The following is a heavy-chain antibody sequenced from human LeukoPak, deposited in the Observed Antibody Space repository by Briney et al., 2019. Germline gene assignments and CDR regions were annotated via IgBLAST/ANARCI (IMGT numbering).Heavy chain of an antibody. D-gene: IGHD6-19*01. J-gene: IGHJ6*02. V-gene: IGHV1-8*01. CDR3: ARGPGGWSPFSYYYYGMDV. CDR1: GYTFTSYD. CDR2: MNPNRGNT. Sequence: ASVTVSYKASGYTFTSYDINWVRQATGKGLEWMGWMNPNRGNTGYAQKFQGRVTMTRNTSISTAYMELSSLRSEDTAVYYCARGPGGWSPFSYYYYGMDVWGQGTTVTVSS.